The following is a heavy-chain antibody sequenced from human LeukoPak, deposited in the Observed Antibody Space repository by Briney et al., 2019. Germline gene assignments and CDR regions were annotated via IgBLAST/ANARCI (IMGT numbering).Heavy chain of an antibody. D-gene: IGHD3-10*01. CDR1: GFTFSSYS. J-gene: IGHJ4*02. CDR2: ISSSSSYI. CDR3: AREDSYYYGSGSYPFDY. Sequence: EGSLRLSCAASGFTFSSYSMNWVRQAPGKGLEWVSSISSSSSYIYYADSVKGRFTISRDNAKNSLYLQMNSLRAEDTAVYYCAREDSYYYGSGSYPFDYWGQGTLVTVSS. V-gene: IGHV3-21*01.